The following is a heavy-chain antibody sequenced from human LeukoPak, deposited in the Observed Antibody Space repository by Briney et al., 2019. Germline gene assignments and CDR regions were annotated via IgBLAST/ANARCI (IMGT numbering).Heavy chain of an antibody. D-gene: IGHD6-6*01. Sequence: GGSLRLSCAASGFTFSSYSMNWVRQAPGKGLEWVSYISSSSSTIYYADSVKGRFTISRDNAKNSLYLQMNSLRAEDTAVYYCARAATYSSSSRVFDYWGQGTLVTVSS. V-gene: IGHV3-48*01. CDR2: ISSSSSTI. J-gene: IGHJ4*02. CDR3: ARAATYSSSSRVFDY. CDR1: GFTFSSYS.